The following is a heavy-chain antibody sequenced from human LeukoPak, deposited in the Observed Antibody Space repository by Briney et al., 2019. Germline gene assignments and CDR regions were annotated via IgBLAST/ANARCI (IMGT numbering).Heavy chain of an antibody. CDR2: ISGSSTHT. V-gene: IGHV3-11*03. CDR1: GFSFSDYY. J-gene: IGHJ6*02. Sequence: GGSLRLSCAASGFSFSDYYMNWLRQAPGKGLEWVSYISGSSTHTNYADSVKGRFTISRDNAKNSLYLQMNSLRAEDTAVYYCAKYSSSTNYYYGMDVWGQGTTVTVSS. D-gene: IGHD6-13*01. CDR3: AKYSSSTNYYYGMDV.